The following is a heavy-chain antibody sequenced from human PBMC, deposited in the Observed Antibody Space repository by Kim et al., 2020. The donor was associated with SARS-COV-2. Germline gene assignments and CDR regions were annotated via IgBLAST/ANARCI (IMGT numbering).Heavy chain of an antibody. J-gene: IGHJ6*02. V-gene: IGHV3-23*01. Sequence: RFTISRDNSKNKLYLQMNSLRAEDTAVYYCAKSRGSGWSGGFYYYYGMDVWGQGTTVTVSS. D-gene: IGHD6-19*01. CDR3: AKSRGSGWSGGFYYYYGMDV.